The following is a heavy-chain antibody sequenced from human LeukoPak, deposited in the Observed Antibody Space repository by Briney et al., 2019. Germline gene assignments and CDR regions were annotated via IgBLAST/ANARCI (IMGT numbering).Heavy chain of an antibody. CDR1: GGSINSYY. V-gene: IGHV4-59*08. D-gene: IGHD3-3*01. J-gene: IGHJ4*02. CDR3: ARHGGSGSFDY. CDR2: LFYSGST. Sequence: SETLSLTCTVSGGSINSYYWSWIRQPPGKGLEWIGYLFYSGSTDYNPSLKNRVSISVDTSKNQFSLKLRSVTAADTAVHYCARHGGSGSFDYWGQGALVTVSS.